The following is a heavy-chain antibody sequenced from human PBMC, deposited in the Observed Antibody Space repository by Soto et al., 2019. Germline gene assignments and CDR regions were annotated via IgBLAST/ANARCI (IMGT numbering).Heavy chain of an antibody. CDR1: GGSISSYY. Sequence: KASETLSLTCTVSGGSISSYYWSWIRQPPGKGLEWIGYIYYSGSTNYNPSLKSRVTISVDTSKNQFSLKLSSVTAADTAVYYCARHAALGYCSGGSCYAKSKRYYYYMDVWGKGTTVTVSS. J-gene: IGHJ6*03. D-gene: IGHD2-15*01. CDR3: ARHAALGYCSGGSCYAKSKRYYYYMDV. V-gene: IGHV4-59*08. CDR2: IYYSGST.